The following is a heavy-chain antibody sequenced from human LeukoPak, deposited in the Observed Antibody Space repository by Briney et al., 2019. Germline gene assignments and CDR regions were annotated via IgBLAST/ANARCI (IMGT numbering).Heavy chain of an antibody. Sequence: SETLSLTCTVSGGSISTYFWSWIRQPPGKGLEWIGYIYDSGSTYYNPSLKSRVTISVDTSKNQFSLKLSSVTAADTAVYYCARALMYSSSAIDYWGQGTLVTVSS. D-gene: IGHD6-6*01. V-gene: IGHV4-59*12. CDR1: GGSISTYF. CDR3: ARALMYSSSAIDY. J-gene: IGHJ4*02. CDR2: IYDSGST.